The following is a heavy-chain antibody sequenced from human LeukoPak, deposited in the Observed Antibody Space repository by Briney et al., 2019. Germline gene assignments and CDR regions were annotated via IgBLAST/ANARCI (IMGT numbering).Heavy chain of an antibody. Sequence: PGGSLRLSCAASGVTFDDYAMHWVRQAPGQGLEWFALISWDAGRTYYADSVKCRFTISRDNSKNSLYLQMTSLRPEDTAFYYCAKDSGETLLRFLDRPYYMDVWGKGTTVTVSS. J-gene: IGHJ6*03. CDR2: ISWDAGRT. CDR1: GVTFDDYA. CDR3: AKDSGETLLRFLDRPYYMDV. D-gene: IGHD3-3*01. V-gene: IGHV3-43D*03.